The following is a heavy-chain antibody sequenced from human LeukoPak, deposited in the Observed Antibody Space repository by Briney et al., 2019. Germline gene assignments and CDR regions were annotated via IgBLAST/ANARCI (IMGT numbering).Heavy chain of an antibody. D-gene: IGHD3-10*01. CDR2: INPNSGGT. Sequence: GASVKVSCKASGYTFTGYYMHWVRQAPGQGLEWMGWINPNSGGTNYAQKFQGRVTMTRDTSISTAYMELSRLRSDDTAVYYCAREGFGGYSDGAFDIWGQGTMVTVSS. J-gene: IGHJ3*02. CDR1: GYTFTGYY. CDR3: AREGFGGYSDGAFDI. V-gene: IGHV1-2*02.